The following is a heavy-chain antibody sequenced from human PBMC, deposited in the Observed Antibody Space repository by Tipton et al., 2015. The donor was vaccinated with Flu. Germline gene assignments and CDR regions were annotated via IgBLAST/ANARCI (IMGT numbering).Heavy chain of an antibody. J-gene: IGHJ4*02. CDR1: GFTFRSYG. Sequence: QLVQSGGGVVQPGRSLRLSCAASGFTFRSYGMHWVRQAPGKGLEWVAVIPSDGSNKYYVDSVKGRFTISRDNSKNTLYLQMNSLRGEDTAVYFCAREVDHYDRGGYYPPALDFWGQGTLVTVSS. V-gene: IGHV3-30*03. CDR3: AREVDHYDRGGYYPPALDF. D-gene: IGHD3-22*01. CDR2: IPSDGSNK.